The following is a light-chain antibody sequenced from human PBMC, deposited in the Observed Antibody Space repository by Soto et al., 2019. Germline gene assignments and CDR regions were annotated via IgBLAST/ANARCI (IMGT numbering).Light chain of an antibody. J-gene: IGKJ4*01. V-gene: IGKV2-30*01. CDR2: KVS. Sequence: DVVMTQSPLSLPVTLGQPASISCRSSQSLVDNDGNTYLNWFQQRPGQSPRRLIYKVSNRDSGVPGRFSGSGSGTDFTLKISRVEAEDVGVYYCMQSIQVPLTFGGGTKVDIK. CDR3: MQSIQVPLT. CDR1: QSLVDNDGNTY.